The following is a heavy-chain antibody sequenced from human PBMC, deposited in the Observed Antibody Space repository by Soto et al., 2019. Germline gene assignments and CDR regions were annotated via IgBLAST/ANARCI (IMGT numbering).Heavy chain of an antibody. CDR3: ARDGIAAAEGYYYGMDV. Sequence: GGSLRLSCAASGFTFSSYGMHWVRQAPGKGLEWVAVIWYDGSNKYYADSVKGRFTISRDNSKNTLYLQMNSLRAEDTAVYYCARDGIAAAEGYYYGMDVWGQGTTVTVS. CDR1: GFTFSSYG. CDR2: IWYDGSNK. V-gene: IGHV3-33*01. D-gene: IGHD6-13*01. J-gene: IGHJ6*02.